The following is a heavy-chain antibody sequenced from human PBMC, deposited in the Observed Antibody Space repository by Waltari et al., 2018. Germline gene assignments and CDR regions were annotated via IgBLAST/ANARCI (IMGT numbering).Heavy chain of an antibody. D-gene: IGHD6-19*01. V-gene: IGHV1-69*15. Sequence: EVKKPGSSVKVSCKAYGGTFSSYAISWVRQAPGQGLEWMGRIIPIFGTANYAQKFQGRVTITADESTSTAYMELSSLRSEDTAVYYCAREPRLPIAVAGTFDYWGQGTLVTVSS. CDR2: IIPIFGTA. CDR3: AREPRLPIAVAGTFDY. J-gene: IGHJ4*02. CDR1: GGTFSSYA.